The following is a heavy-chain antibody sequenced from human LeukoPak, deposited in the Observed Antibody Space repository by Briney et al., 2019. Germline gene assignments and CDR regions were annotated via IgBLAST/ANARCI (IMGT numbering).Heavy chain of an antibody. CDR2: IKQDGTVK. CDR3: ARNRGISD. Sequence: GGSLRLSCAASGFTFSSYWMHWVRQAPGKGLEWVANIKQDGTVKYYVDSVKGRFTISRDNAKNSLYLQMDSLRVEDTAVYYCARNRGISDWGQGTLVTVSS. J-gene: IGHJ4*02. CDR1: GFTFSSYW. V-gene: IGHV3-7*01. D-gene: IGHD3-10*01.